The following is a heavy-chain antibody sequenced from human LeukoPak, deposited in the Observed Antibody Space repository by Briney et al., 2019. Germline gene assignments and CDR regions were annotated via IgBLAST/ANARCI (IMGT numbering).Heavy chain of an antibody. CDR3: ARDGYGSGSFYYYGMDV. CDR2: IIPIFGTA. CDR1: GGTFSSYA. V-gene: IGHV1-69*13. Sequence: SVKVSCKASGGTFSSYAISWVRQAPGQGLEWMGGIIPIFGTANYAQKFQGRVTITADESTSTAYMELSSLRSEDTAVYYCARDGYGSGSFYYYGMDVWGQGTTATVSS. D-gene: IGHD3-10*01. J-gene: IGHJ6*02.